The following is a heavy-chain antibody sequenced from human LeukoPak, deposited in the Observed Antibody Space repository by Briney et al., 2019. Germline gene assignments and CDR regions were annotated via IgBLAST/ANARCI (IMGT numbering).Heavy chain of an antibody. D-gene: IGHD6-19*01. V-gene: IGHV1-2*02. CDR1: GYTFTGYY. J-gene: IGHJ4*02. CDR2: INPNSGGT. Sequence: ASVKVSCKASGYTFTGYYMHWVRQAPGQGLEWMGWINPNSGGTSYAQKFQGRVTMTRDTSITTAYMELSRLRSDDTAVYYCARAYSSVWTVDYWGQGTLVTASS. CDR3: ARAYSSVWTVDY.